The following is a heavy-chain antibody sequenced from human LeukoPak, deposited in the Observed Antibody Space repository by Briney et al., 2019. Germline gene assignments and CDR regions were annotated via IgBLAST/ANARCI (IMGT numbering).Heavy chain of an antibody. CDR3: ARASQWLAFDS. D-gene: IGHD6-19*01. Sequence: PGGSLRLSCAVSGFTFSRYSMNWVRQAPGKGLEWVSVISGGSTSTFYADSVKGRFTISRDTSKNTLVLQMDTLRPEDTAVYFCARASQWLAFDSWGQGTPVTVSS. J-gene: IGHJ4*02. CDR2: ISGGSTST. V-gene: IGHV3-21*01. CDR1: GFTFSRYS.